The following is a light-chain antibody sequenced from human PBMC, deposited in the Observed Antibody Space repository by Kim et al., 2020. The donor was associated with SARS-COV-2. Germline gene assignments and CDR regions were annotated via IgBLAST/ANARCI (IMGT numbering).Light chain of an antibody. V-gene: IGKV2-30*01. CDR2: KVS. CDR3: VQRTHWPNS. Sequence: QPASISCRFSQSRVCRDRNTYLSWYQQRPGQSPRRLIYKVSNRGSEVPGRFSGSGSGTDFTLRSSRVEAEDVGVYYCVQRTHWPNSFGQGTKLEIK. J-gene: IGKJ2*03. CDR1: QSRVCRDRNTY.